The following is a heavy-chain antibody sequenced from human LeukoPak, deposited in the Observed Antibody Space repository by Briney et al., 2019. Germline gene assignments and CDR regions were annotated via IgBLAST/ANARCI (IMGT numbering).Heavy chain of an antibody. CDR2: INPNSGGT. CDR3: ASVVGPTMGFGY. V-gene: IGHV1-2*02. D-gene: IGHD1-26*01. CDR1: GYTFTGYY. J-gene: IGHJ4*02. Sequence: ASVKVSCKASGYTFTGYYMHWVRQAPGQGLEWMGWINPNSGGTNYAQNFQGRVTVTRDTSINTAYMELSRLKSDDTAVYYCASVVGPTMGFGYWGQGTLVTVSS.